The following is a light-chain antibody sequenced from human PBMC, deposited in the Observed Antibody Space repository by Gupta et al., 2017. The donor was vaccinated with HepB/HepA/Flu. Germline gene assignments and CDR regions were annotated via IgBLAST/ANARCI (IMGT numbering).Light chain of an antibody. CDR1: DIGRKS. J-gene: IGLJ1*01. Sequence: SYVLTQPPSVSVAPGEQARLTCGGKDIGRKSGDWYQQKPGQAPILVVYDDTDRPSGIPERFSGSNSGNTATLTISRVEAGDEADYYCQVWDSSSDYLFGTGTKVTVL. CDR2: DDT. V-gene: IGLV3-21*02. CDR3: QVWDSSSDYL.